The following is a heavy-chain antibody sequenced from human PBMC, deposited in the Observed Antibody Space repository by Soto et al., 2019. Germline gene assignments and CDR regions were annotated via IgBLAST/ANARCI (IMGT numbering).Heavy chain of an antibody. CDR3: AREMVRGVGSDY. CDR2: ISTYNGNT. D-gene: IGHD3-10*01. CDR1: GYTFTSYG. J-gene: IGHJ4*02. Sequence: ASVKVSCKASGYTFTSYGISWVRQAPGQGLEWMGWISTYNGNTKYAQKLQGRVTMTTDTSTSTAYMELRSLKSDDTAVFYCAREMVRGVGSDYWGQGTLVTVSS. V-gene: IGHV1-18*01.